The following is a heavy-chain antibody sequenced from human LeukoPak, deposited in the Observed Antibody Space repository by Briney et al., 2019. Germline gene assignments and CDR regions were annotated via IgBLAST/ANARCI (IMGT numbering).Heavy chain of an antibody. CDR3: ARDHHRRYYDDQARDTFDI. V-gene: IGHV3-48*01. J-gene: IGHJ3*02. CDR1: GFTFTSYS. CDR2: ISSSSSTI. D-gene: IGHD3-22*01. Sequence: GGSLRLSCAASGFTFTSYSMNWVRQAPGKGLECISYISSSSSTIYYADSVKGRFTISRDNARNSLYLQMNSLRAEDTAVYYCARDHHRRYYDDQARDTFDIWGQGTMVTVSS.